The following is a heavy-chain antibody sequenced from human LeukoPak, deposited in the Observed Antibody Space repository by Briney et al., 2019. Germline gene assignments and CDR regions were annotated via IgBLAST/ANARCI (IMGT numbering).Heavy chain of an antibody. CDR1: GGSFSGYY. Sequence: SETLSLTCAVYGGSFSGYYWSWIRQPPGKGLEWIGEINYSGSTNYNPSLKSRVTISVDTSKNQFSLKLSSVTAADTAVYYCARGANIVVVPAAYYFDYWGQGTLVTVSS. CDR2: INYSGST. V-gene: IGHV4-34*01. D-gene: IGHD2-2*01. J-gene: IGHJ4*02. CDR3: ARGANIVVVPAAYYFDY.